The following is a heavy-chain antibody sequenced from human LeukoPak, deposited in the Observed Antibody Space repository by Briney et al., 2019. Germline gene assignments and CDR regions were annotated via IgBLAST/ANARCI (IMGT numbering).Heavy chain of an antibody. CDR2: IYYSGST. J-gene: IGHJ6*02. Sequence: SETLSLTCTVSGGSISSYYWSWIRQPPGKGLEWIGYIYYSGSTNYNPSLKSRVTISVDTSKNQFSLRLSSVTAADTAVYYCARVAAAADTVSGMDVWGQGTTVTVSS. V-gene: IGHV4-59*01. CDR3: ARVAAAADTVSGMDV. D-gene: IGHD6-13*01. CDR1: GGSISSYY.